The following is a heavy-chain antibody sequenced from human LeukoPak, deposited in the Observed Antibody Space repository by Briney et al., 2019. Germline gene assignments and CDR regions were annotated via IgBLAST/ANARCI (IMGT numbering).Heavy chain of an antibody. CDR3: ARASTSSGWYVPVDY. V-gene: IGHV3-21*01. CDR2: ISSSSSYI. CDR1: GLTVSSNC. D-gene: IGHD6-19*01. Sequence: GGSLRLSCAASGLTVSSNCMSWVRQAPGKGLEWVSSISSSSSYIYYADSVKGRFTISRDNAKNSLYLQMNSLRAEDTAVYYCARASTSSGWYVPVDYWGQGTLVTVSS. J-gene: IGHJ4*02.